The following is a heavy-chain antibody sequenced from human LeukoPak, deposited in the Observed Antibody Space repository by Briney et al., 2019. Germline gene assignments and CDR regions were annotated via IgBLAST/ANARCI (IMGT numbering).Heavy chain of an antibody. D-gene: IGHD6-13*01. V-gene: IGHV1-2*02. CDR1: GYTFTGYY. CDR3: ARAAFAAGYTETFDP. CDR2: INPNSGGT. J-gene: IGHJ5*02. Sequence: ASVKVSCKASGYTFTGYYMHWVRQSPRQGLEWMGWINPNSGGTNYAQKVQGRVTLTRGTSISTVYMELSSLRSDDTAVYYCARAAFAAGYTETFDPWGQGTLVTVSS.